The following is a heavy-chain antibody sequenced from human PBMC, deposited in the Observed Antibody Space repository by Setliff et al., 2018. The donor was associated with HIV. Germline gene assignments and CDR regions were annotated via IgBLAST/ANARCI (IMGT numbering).Heavy chain of an antibody. Sequence: PSETLSLTCTVSGGSISNSRYYWSWIRQPPGKGREWIGSIFYSGSANYNPSLRSPVAISVDTSKNQFSLKLTSVTAADTAVYYCAREDSSYHYFDYWGQGMLVTVSS. CDR2: IFYSGSA. CDR1: GGSISNSRYY. D-gene: IGHD6-6*01. V-gene: IGHV4-39*02. J-gene: IGHJ4*02. CDR3: AREDSSYHYFDY.